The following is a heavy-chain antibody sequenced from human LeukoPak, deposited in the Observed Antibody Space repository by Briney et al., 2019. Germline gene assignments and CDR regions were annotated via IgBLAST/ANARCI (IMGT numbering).Heavy chain of an antibody. Sequence: PSQTLSLTCAISGDSVSSNSATWNWIRQSPSRGLEWLGRTYYKSRWYYDYAISVKSRIIINPDTSKNQFSLQLKSVTPEDSAIYYCVKFGSTSIDYWGPGTLVTVSS. D-gene: IGHD2-2*01. J-gene: IGHJ4*02. V-gene: IGHV6-1*01. CDR3: VKFGSTSIDY. CDR1: GDSVSSNSAT. CDR2: TYYKSRWYY.